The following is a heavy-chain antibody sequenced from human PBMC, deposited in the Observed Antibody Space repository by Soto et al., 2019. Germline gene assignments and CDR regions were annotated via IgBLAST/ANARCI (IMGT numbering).Heavy chain of an antibody. CDR1: GFTFSDYY. V-gene: IGHV3-11*01. Sequence: PGGSLRLSCAASGFTFSDYYMSWIRQAPGKGLEWVSYISSSGSTIYYADSVKGRFTISRDNAKNSLYLQMNSLRAEDTAVYYCARVTYDILTGSNINPIDYWGQGTLVTGSS. J-gene: IGHJ4*02. D-gene: IGHD3-9*01. CDR3: ARVTYDILTGSNINPIDY. CDR2: ISSSGSTI.